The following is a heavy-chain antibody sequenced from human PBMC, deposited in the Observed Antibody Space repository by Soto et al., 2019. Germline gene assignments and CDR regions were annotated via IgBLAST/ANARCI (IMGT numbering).Heavy chain of an antibody. CDR1: GGSISSYY. J-gene: IGHJ4*02. CDR3: ARGAYSSSRSAFDY. CDR2: IYYSGST. V-gene: IGHV4-59*01. Sequence: PSETLSLTCTVSGGSISSYYWSWIWQPPGKGLEWIGYIYYSGSTNYNPSLKSRVTISVDTSKNQFSLKLSSVTAADTAVYYCARGAYSSSRSAFDYWGQGTLVTVSS. D-gene: IGHD6-6*01.